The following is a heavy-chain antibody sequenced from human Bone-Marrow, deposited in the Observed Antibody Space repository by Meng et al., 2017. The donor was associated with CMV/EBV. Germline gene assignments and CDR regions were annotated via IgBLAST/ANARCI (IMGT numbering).Heavy chain of an antibody. Sequence: ASVKVSCKAFGYSFSNYYIHWVRQAPGQGLEWMGIINPSGGNTVYAQKFQGRVSMTRDTSTSTMYMELRSLTSEDTVVYSCARGAGGVDITRAEPFDTWGQGTLVTVSS. CDR3: ARGAGGVDITRAEPFDT. D-gene: IGHD3-3*01. J-gene: IGHJ4*02. CDR1: GYSFSNYY. V-gene: IGHV1-46*01. CDR2: INPSGGNT.